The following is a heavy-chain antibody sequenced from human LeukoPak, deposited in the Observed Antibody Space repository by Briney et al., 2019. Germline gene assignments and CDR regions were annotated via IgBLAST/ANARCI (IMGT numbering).Heavy chain of an antibody. D-gene: IGHD6-13*01. J-gene: IGHJ3*02. CDR1: GSTFSNNS. V-gene: IGHV1-46*01. CDR2: IHTSRGTT. Sequence: ASQTLSCTASGSTFSNNSIHWVRQTPLQGLEWVGMIHTSRGTTDNEQNSQRRVTMTRDTSTSTVYMEMSSLRSEGMAVYDCARSSLAAAGRHDALDSWGQGTMVTVS. CDR3: ARSSLAAAGRHDALDS.